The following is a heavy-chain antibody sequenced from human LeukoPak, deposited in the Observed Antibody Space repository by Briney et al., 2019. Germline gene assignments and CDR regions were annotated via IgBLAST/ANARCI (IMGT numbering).Heavy chain of an antibody. CDR3: ARDNCSGGSCYRYYYYGMDV. CDR1: GGSISSSSYY. J-gene: IGHJ6*02. CDR2: IYYSGST. V-gene: IGHV4-39*02. Sequence: SETLSLTCTVSGGSISSSSYYWGWIRQPPGKGLEWIGSIYYSGSTYCNPSLKSRVTISVDTSKNQFSLKLSSVTAADTAVYYCARDNCSGGSCYRYYYYGMDVWGQGTTVTVSS. D-gene: IGHD2-15*01.